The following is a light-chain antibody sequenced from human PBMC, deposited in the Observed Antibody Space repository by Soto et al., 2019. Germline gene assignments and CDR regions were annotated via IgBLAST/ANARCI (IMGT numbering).Light chain of an antibody. CDR2: DAS. Sequence: ILMTQSPATLSVSPGERATLSCRASQSVSNNLAWYQQKPGQAPRLLIYDASNRTTGIPARFSGSRSGTEFTLTISGQQSEDFAVYYCQQYNNWPPWTGGQGTKVEIK. CDR1: QSVSNN. CDR3: QQYNNWPPWT. V-gene: IGKV3-15*01. J-gene: IGKJ1*01.